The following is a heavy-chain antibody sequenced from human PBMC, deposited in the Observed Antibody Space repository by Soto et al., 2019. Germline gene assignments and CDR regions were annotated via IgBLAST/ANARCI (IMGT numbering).Heavy chain of an antibody. D-gene: IGHD4-17*01. Sequence: QVQLVESGGGVVQPGRSLRLSCAASGFAFSTYAMHWVRQAPGKGLEWVAVMSYDGSNKYYADSVKGRFTISRDNFKNTLYLQMNSLRTEDTAVYYCAKDPGYGDYEDYFDSWGQGTLVTVSS. CDR2: MSYDGSNK. CDR3: AKDPGYGDYEDYFDS. CDR1: GFAFSTYA. J-gene: IGHJ4*02. V-gene: IGHV3-30*18.